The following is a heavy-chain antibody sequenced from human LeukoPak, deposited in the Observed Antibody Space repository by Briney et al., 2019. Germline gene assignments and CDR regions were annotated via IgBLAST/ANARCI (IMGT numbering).Heavy chain of an antibody. D-gene: IGHD3-9*01. CDR3: ARGFNKSTKNYDILTGYSLFDAFDI. J-gene: IGHJ3*02. CDR1: GGSISSGSYY. Sequence: KPSETLSLTCTVSGGSISSGSYYWSWIRQPAGKGLKWIGYIYYSGSTNYNPSLKSRVTISVDTAKNQFSLKLSSVTAADTAVYYCARGFNKSTKNYDILTGYSLFDAFDIWGQGTMVTVSS. CDR2: IYYSGST. V-gene: IGHV4-61*10.